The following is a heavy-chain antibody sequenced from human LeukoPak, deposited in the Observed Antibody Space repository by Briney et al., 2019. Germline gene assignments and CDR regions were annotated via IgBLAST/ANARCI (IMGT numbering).Heavy chain of an antibody. D-gene: IGHD3-22*01. Sequence: PSETLSLTCTVSGGSISSYYWSWIRQPPGKGLEWIGYIYYSGSTNYNPSLKSRVTISVDASKNQFSLKLSSVTAADTDVYYCARGSYDSSGYYYGSWFDPWGQGTLVTVSS. J-gene: IGHJ5*02. CDR1: GGSISSYY. CDR2: IYYSGST. V-gene: IGHV4-59*01. CDR3: ARGSYDSSGYYYGSWFDP.